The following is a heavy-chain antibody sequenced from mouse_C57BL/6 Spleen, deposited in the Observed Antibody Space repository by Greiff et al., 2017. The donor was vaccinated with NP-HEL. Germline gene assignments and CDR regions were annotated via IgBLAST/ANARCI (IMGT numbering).Heavy chain of an antibody. J-gene: IGHJ3*01. V-gene: IGHV14-4*01. CDR1: GFNIKVDY. Sequence: VQLQQSGAELVRPGASVKLSCTASGFNIKVDYMHWVKQRPEQGLEWIGWIDPENGDTEYASKFQGKATITADTSSNTAYLQLSSLTSEDTAVYYCTTAVFAYWGQGTLVTVSA. CDR2: IDPENGDT. CDR3: TTAVFAY.